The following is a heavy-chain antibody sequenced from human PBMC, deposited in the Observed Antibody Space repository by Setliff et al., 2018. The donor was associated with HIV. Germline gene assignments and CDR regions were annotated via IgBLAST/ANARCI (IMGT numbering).Heavy chain of an antibody. CDR1: GFTFSSYG. CDR3: ARYSSSWHTFDY. D-gene: IGHD6-13*01. V-gene: IGHV3-33*01. CDR2: IWYDGNNI. Sequence: PGGSLRLSCTAAGFTFSSYGMHWVRQAPGKGLEWVAVIWYDGNNIFYRDSVKGRFTISRDNSRDTLYLQMNSLTPEDTAVYHCARYSSSWHTFDYWGQGTPVTVSS. J-gene: IGHJ4*02.